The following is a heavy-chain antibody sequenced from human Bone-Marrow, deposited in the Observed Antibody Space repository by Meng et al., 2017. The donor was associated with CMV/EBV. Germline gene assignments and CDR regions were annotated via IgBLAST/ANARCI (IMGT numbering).Heavy chain of an antibody. D-gene: IGHD3-3*01. CDR1: GCTFSSYA. CDR2: ISSSSSTI. CDR3: ARGNYDPPRGYYYYYGMDV. Sequence: GESLKISCAASGCTFSSYAMSWVRQAPGKGLEWVSYISSSSSTIYYADSVKGRFTISRDNAKNSLYLQMNSLRAEDTAVYYCARGNYDPPRGYYYYYGMDVWGQGTTVTVSS. J-gene: IGHJ6*02. V-gene: IGHV3-48*04.